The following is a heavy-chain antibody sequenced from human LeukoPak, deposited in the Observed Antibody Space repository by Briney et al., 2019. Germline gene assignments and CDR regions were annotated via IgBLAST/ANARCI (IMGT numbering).Heavy chain of an antibody. CDR1: GFTFSTYA. Sequence: GGSLRLSCAASGFTFSTYAMSWVRRTPGKGLEWVSVITGPGGSTYYADSVKGRFTISRDNSKNTLYLQMNSLRAEDTAVYYCAKDPPSLRWSFDYWGQGTLATVSS. J-gene: IGHJ4*02. V-gene: IGHV3-23*01. CDR3: AKDPPSLRWSFDY. D-gene: IGHD4-23*01. CDR2: ITGPGGST.